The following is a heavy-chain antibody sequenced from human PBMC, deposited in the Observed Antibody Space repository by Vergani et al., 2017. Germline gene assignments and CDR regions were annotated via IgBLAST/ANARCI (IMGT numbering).Heavy chain of an antibody. D-gene: IGHD3-16*02. CDR3: ASIARAPTRRNPPPDY. Sequence: QVQLQEWGAGLLKTSETLSLTCGVSGGSFRDYYWSWIRQAPGMGLEWIGEVNHGGSTNYNPSLKSRVSISVDTSKNQFSLQLTSVTAADSALYFCASIARAPTRRNPPPDYWGQGILVTVSS. J-gene: IGHJ4*02. CDR2: VNHGGST. V-gene: IGHV4-34*01. CDR1: GGSFRDYY.